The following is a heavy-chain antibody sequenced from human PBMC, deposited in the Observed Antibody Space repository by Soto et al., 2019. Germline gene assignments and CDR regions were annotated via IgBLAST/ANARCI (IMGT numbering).Heavy chain of an antibody. J-gene: IGHJ6*02. CDR1: GGTFSSYA. CDR3: ARSGQYCSSTSCPPPMYYSSYGMDV. CDR2: IIPIFGTA. Sequence: SVKVSCKASGGTFSSYAISWVRQAPGQGLEWMGGIIPIFGTANYAQKFQGRVTITADESTSTAYMELSSLRSEDTAVYYCARSGQYCSSTSCPPPMYYSSYGMDVWGQGITGTVS. V-gene: IGHV1-69*13. D-gene: IGHD2-2*01.